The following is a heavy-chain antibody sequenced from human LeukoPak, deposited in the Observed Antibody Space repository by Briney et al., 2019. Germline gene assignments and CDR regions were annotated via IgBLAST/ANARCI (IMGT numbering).Heavy chain of an antibody. CDR1: GYSITSGYY. CDR2: IYHSGTT. V-gene: IGHV4-38-2*02. Sequence: SETLSLTCTVSGYSITSGYYWGWIRQPPGKGLEWIGSIYHSGTTYYNPSLKSRVTISVDTSKNQFSLKLSSVTAADTAVYYCARDGDSSSSLGWFDPWGQGTLVTVSS. D-gene: IGHD6-6*01. J-gene: IGHJ5*02. CDR3: ARDGDSSSSLGWFDP.